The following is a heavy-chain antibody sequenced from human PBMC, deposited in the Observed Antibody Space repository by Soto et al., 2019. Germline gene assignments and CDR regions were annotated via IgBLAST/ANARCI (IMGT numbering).Heavy chain of an antibody. V-gene: IGHV3-21*01. CDR3: ARGGKGIQNYHGMDV. CDR1: GFTFSGYA. J-gene: IGHJ6*02. CDR2: ISSTSTYI. Sequence: GGSLRLSCEASGFTFSGYAMNWVRLAPGKGLEWVSSISSTSTYIYYADSMKGRFTIFRDNAKNSLSLQMNSLRVEDTAVYYCARGGKGIQNYHGMDVWGQGTTVTVSS.